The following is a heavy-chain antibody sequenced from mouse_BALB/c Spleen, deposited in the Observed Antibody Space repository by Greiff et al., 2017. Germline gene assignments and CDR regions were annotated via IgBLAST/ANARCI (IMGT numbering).Heavy chain of an antibody. CDR1: GFTFSSYG. J-gene: IGHJ4*01. CDR2: INSNGGST. V-gene: IGHV5-6-3*01. Sequence: EVMLVESGGGLVQPGGSLKLSCAASGFTFSSYGMSWVRQTPDKRLELVATINSNGGSTYYPDSVKGRFTISRDNAKNTLYLQMSSLKSEDTAMYYCAREDYGNYGAMDYWGQGTSVTVSS. D-gene: IGHD2-1*01. CDR3: AREDYGNYGAMDY.